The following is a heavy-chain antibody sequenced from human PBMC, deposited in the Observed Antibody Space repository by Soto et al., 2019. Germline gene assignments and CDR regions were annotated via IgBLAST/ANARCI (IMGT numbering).Heavy chain of an antibody. J-gene: IGHJ4*02. Sequence: QVQLVQSGAEVKKPGASVKVPCKASGYTFTNYGTSWARQAPGKGLDWGGWISAKNGNTNYAPKLQGRVTMTTDTPTTTAYMELRSLRSDDTAVYYCARAKSCSAGSCYDLDSWGQGTLVTVSS. V-gene: IGHV1-18*01. CDR3: ARAKSCSAGSCYDLDS. CDR1: GYTFTNYG. CDR2: ISAKNGNT. D-gene: IGHD2-15*01.